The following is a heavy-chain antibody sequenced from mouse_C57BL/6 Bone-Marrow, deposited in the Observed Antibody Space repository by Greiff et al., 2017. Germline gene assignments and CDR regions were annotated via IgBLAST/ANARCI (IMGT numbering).Heavy chain of an antibody. J-gene: IGHJ4*01. CDR3: ARIGTTALYAMDY. D-gene: IGHD1-2*01. CDR2: IHPTSGST. V-gene: IGHV1-64*01. Sequence: VQLQQPGAELVKPGASVTLSCKASGYTFPSYWMHWVKQRPGPGLEWIGMIHPTSGSTNYNEKSKSKATRTVDKSPSTAYMQLSSLTSEDSAVYYCARIGTTALYAMDYWGQGTSVTVSS. CDR1: GYTFPSYW.